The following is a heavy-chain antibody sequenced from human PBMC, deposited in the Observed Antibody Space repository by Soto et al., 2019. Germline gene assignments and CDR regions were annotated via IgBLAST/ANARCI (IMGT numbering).Heavy chain of an antibody. CDR2: IYPGEGDT. Sequence: LKISCRLSQYSFTSYWIVCVHPLPAKGLECMVIIYPGEGDTRYSPAFQAQDIILADKSISTAYLQWSSLKASDTAMYYCAREEVAAAGHRWFDPWGQGTLVTVSS. D-gene: IGHD6-13*01. CDR3: AREEVAAAGHRWFDP. CDR1: QYSFTSYW. J-gene: IGHJ5*02. V-gene: IGHV5-51*07.